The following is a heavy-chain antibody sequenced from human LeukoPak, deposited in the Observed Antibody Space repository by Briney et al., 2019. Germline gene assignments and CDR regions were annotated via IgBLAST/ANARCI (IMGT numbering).Heavy chain of an antibody. J-gene: IGHJ4*02. Sequence: GGSLRLSCAASGFTLSSYSIYWVRQAPGKGLEWVSGIRGSGDITYYADSVKGRLTISRDNSENTLHLQMNSLTVGDTAVYYCAKGRVFESILDCWGQGVLVTVSS. CDR1: GFTLSSYS. D-gene: IGHD6-6*01. CDR3: AKGRVFESILDC. CDR2: IRGSGDIT. V-gene: IGHV3-23*01.